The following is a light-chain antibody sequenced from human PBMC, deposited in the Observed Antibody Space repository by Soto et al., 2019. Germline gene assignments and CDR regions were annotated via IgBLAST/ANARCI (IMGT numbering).Light chain of an antibody. J-gene: IGKJ4*01. CDR2: AAS. Sequence: DIQFTHSPSFLAASGVGRCTIACRASQDISDYLAWYQQRPGKAPKLLIYAASTLQSGVPSRFSGSGSGTEFTLTISSLQPEDFATYSCQQLNSYPLTFGGGTKVDIK. CDR3: QQLNSYPLT. V-gene: IGKV1-9*01. CDR1: QDISDY.